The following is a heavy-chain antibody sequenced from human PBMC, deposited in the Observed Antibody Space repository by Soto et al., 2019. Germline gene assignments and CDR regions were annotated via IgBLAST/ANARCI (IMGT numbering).Heavy chain of an antibody. D-gene: IGHD6-19*01. CDR3: ARDRGQWLDHDAFDI. CDR2: IYYSGST. Sequence: KPSETLSLTCTVSGGSISSYYWSWIRQPPGKGLEWIGYIYYSGSTNYNPSLKSRVTISVDTSKNQFSLKLSSVTAADTAVYYCARDRGQWLDHDAFDIWGQGTMVTV. V-gene: IGHV4-59*01. CDR1: GGSISSYY. J-gene: IGHJ3*02.